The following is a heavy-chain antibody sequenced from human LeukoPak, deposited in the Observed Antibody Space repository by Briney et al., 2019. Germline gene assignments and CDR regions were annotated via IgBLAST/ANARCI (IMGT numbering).Heavy chain of an antibody. J-gene: IGHJ5*02. CDR2: ICYSGST. CDR3: ARDLPGSNWFDP. CDR1: GGSISSGGYY. V-gene: IGHV4-31*03. Sequence: SQTLSLTCTVSGGSISSGGYYWSWIRQHPGKGLEWIGYICYSGSTYCNPSLKSRVTISVDTSKNQFSLKLSSVTAADTAVYYCARDLPGSNWFDPWGQGTLVTVSS.